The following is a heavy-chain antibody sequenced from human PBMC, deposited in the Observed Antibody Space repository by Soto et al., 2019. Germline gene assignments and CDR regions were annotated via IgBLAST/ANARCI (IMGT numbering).Heavy chain of an antibody. CDR2: IYYSGST. Sequence: QVQLQESGPGLVKPSETLSLTCTVSGGSISSYYWSWIRQPAGKGLEWIGYIYYSGSTNYNPSLESRVTISVDTSKNQFSLKLSSVTAADTAVYYCARWHDFWCGFGWFDPWGQGTLVTVSS. V-gene: IGHV4-59*01. CDR3: ARWHDFWCGFGWFDP. J-gene: IGHJ5*02. CDR1: GGSISSYY. D-gene: IGHD3-3*01.